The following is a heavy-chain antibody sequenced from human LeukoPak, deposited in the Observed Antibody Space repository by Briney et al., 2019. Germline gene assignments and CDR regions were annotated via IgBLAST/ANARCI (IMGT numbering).Heavy chain of an antibody. J-gene: IGHJ6*02. CDR3: ARAYYGSGSYYNRNRHYYYYGMDV. CDR2: MNPNSGNT. V-gene: IGHV1-8*01. Sequence: ASVKVSCKASGYTFTSYDINWVRQATGQGLEWMGWMNPNSGNTGYAQKFQGRVTMTRNTSISTAYMELSSLRSEDTAVYYCARAYYGSGSYYNRNRHYYYYGMDVWGQGTTVTVSS. D-gene: IGHD3-10*01. CDR1: GYTFTSYD.